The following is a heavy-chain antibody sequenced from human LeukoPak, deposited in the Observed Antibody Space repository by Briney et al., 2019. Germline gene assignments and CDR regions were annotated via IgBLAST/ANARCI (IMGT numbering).Heavy chain of an antibody. Sequence: PSETLSLTCTVSGGSISSYYWSWFRQPAGKGLEWIGRIYTSGSTNYNPSLKSRVTMSVDMSKNQFSLKLGSVTAADTAVYYCARSSSGSAFDIWGQGTMVTVSS. V-gene: IGHV4-4*07. CDR2: IYTSGST. CDR1: GGSISSYY. D-gene: IGHD6-19*01. CDR3: ARSSSGSAFDI. J-gene: IGHJ3*02.